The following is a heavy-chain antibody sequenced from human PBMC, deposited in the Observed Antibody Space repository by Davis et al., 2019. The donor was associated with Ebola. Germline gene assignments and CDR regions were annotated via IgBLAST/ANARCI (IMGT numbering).Heavy chain of an antibody. D-gene: IGHD1/OR15-1a*01. J-gene: IGHJ4*02. CDR3: TRQTVGTTPRFEY. Sequence: PGGSLRLSCAASGFSFSSYGIHWVRQAPGKGLEWVAVISYNGNDKYYTVSVKGRFTISRDNSKNTVYLQMNSLRAEDTAVYYCTRQTVGTTPRFEYWGQGALVTVSS. CDR1: GFSFSSYG. V-gene: IGHV3-30*03. CDR2: ISYNGNDK.